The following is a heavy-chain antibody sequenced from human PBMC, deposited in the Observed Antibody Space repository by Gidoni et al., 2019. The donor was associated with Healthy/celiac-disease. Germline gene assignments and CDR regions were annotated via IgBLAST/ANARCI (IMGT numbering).Heavy chain of an antibody. CDR3: ARVGGGVGY. V-gene: IGHV1-8*01. CDR2: MNPNRGKT. Sequence: QVQLVQSGAEVKKPGASVKVSCKASGYTFTSYDSNWVRQATGQGLEWMGWMNPNRGKTGYEQKFQGRVTMTRNTSISTAYMEMSSLGSEDTAGYYWARVGGGVGYWGQGTLVTVSS. J-gene: IGHJ4*02. D-gene: IGHD3-16*01. CDR1: GYTFTSYD.